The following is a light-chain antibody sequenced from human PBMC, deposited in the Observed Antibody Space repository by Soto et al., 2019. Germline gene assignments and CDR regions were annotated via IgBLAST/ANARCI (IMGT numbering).Light chain of an antibody. CDR1: QSISSW. CDR3: QQYNSYPWT. Sequence: DIQMTQSPSTLSASVGDRVTITCRASQSISSWLAWYQQKPGKAPKLLIYKASSFESGVTSRFSGSGSGTEFPLTISSLQPDDFATYYCQQYNSYPWTFGQGTKVEIK. CDR2: KAS. J-gene: IGKJ1*01. V-gene: IGKV1-5*03.